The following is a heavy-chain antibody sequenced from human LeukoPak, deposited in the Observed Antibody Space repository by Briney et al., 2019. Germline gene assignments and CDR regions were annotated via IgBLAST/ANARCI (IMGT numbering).Heavy chain of an antibody. CDR2: IRYDGSNK. CDR3: AKGSWSRMAFDI. V-gene: IGHV3-30*02. Sequence: PGGSLRLSCAASGFTFSSYSMNWVRQAPDKGLEWVAFIRYDGSNKYYADSVKGRFTISRDNSKNTLYLQMNSLRAEDTAVYYCAKGSWSRMAFDIWGQGTMVTVSS. D-gene: IGHD2-8*01. CDR1: GFTFSSYS. J-gene: IGHJ3*02.